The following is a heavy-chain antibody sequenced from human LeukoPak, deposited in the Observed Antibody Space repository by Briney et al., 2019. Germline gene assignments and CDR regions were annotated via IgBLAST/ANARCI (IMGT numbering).Heavy chain of an antibody. V-gene: IGHV7-4-1*02. D-gene: IGHD6-19*01. CDR2: INTNTGNP. CDR1: GYAFTSNT. Sequence: ASVKVSCKASGYAFTSNTINWVRQAPGQGLEWMGWINTNTGNPTCAQGFTGRFVFPLDTSVSTAYLQISSLKAEDTAVYYCARDIGGRQWLINLGYWGQGTLVTVSS. CDR3: ARDIGGRQWLINLGY. J-gene: IGHJ4*02.